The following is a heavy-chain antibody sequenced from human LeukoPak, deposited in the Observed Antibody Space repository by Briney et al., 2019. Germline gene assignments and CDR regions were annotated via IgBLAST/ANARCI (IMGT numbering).Heavy chain of an antibody. J-gene: IGHJ4*02. D-gene: IGHD7-27*01. CDR1: GYTFTNYG. Sequence: ASVKVSCKASGYTFTNYGINWVRQAPGQGLEWVGWIRAHTGDTNYAQKVQGRVTMTTDTSSSTVYMELRSLKSDDTAIYYCARESPGDFDFWGQGTLVTVSS. V-gene: IGHV1-18*01. CDR2: IRAHTGDT. CDR3: ARESPGDFDF.